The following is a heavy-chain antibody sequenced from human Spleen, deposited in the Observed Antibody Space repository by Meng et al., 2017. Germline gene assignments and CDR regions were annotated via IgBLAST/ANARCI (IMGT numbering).Heavy chain of an antibody. V-gene: IGHV1-18*01. D-gene: IGHD2-8*01. CDR1: GYTLTTYG. Sequence: QVQLVQSGAEVKKPGASVKVSCKASGYTLTTYGINWVRQAPGQGLEWMGWIGTYNGNTIYTQMLQDRVTMTTDTSTSTAYMELRSLRSDDTAVYYCGRSNDIHCFDPWGQGTLVTVSS. J-gene: IGHJ5*02. CDR2: IGTYNGNT. CDR3: GRSNDIHCFDP.